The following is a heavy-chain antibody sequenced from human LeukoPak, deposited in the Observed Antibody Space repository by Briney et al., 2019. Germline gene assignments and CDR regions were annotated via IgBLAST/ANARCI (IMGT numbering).Heavy chain of an antibody. J-gene: IGHJ4*02. CDR2: IYYSGST. CDR1: GGAISSTAYY. Sequence: KPSETLSLTCNVSGGAISSTAYYWGWIRQPPGKGLEWIGSIYYSGSTYYNPSLKSRVPISVDTTHNQFSLKLNSVTAADTALYYCARHPPYGSRNWGAYYFDSWGQGTLVTVSS. D-gene: IGHD3-10*01. CDR3: ARHPPYGSRNWGAYYFDS. V-gene: IGHV4-39*01.